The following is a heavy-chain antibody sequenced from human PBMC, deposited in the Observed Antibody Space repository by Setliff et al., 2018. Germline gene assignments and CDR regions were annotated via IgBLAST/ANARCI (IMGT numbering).Heavy chain of an antibody. J-gene: IGHJ4*02. CDR1: GGSFSGHY. V-gene: IGHV4-34*01. CDR3: ARGGYSRGPPVYYFDY. CDR2: INHSGST. Sequence: SETLSLTCAVYGGSFSGHYWGWIRQPPGKGLEWIGEINHSGSTNYNPSLKSRVTISVDTSKNQFSLKLSSVTAAETAVYYCARGGYSRGPPVYYFDYWGQGTLVTVSS. D-gene: IGHD5-12*01.